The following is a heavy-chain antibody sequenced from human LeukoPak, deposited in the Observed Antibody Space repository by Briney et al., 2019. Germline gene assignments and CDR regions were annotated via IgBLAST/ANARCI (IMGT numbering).Heavy chain of an antibody. CDR2: IYYSGST. CDR3: ARTYDSSGYYYEGSDYYFDY. J-gene: IGHJ4*02. V-gene: IGHV4-39*07. CDR1: GGSISSSSYY. Sequence: SETLSLTCTVSGGSISSSSYYWGWIRQPPGKGLEWIGSIYYSGSTYYNPSLKSRATISVDTSKNQFSLKLSSVTAADTAVYYCARTYDSSGYYYEGSDYYFDYWGQGTLVTVSS. D-gene: IGHD3-22*01.